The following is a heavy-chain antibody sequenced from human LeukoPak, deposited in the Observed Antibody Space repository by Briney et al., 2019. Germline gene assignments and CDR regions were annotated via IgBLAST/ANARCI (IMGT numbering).Heavy chain of an antibody. Sequence: AATRALTCTGSGGSLRGYYWNWFLQPAGKGLEWIGRIYISGNTWYKPYLQSRVTISVDTSKNQFSLKLSSVTAADTAAYYCARDRGPDCSRGSCWDYWGQGTLVTVSS. V-gene: IGHV4-4*07. CDR2: IYISGNT. CDR3: ARDRGPDCSRGSCWDY. D-gene: IGHD2-15*01. CDR1: GGSLRGYY. J-gene: IGHJ4*02.